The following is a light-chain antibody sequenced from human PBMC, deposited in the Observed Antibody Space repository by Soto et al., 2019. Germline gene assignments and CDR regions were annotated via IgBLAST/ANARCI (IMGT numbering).Light chain of an antibody. V-gene: IGKV3-11*01. CDR3: QQRSNWPPWT. CDR1: QSVSSY. J-gene: IGKJ1*01. CDR2: DAS. Sequence: DTVLTQSPGTLSLSPGARATLSCRASQSVSSYLAWYQQKPGQAPRLLIYDASNRATGIPARFSGSGSGTDFTLTISSLEPEDFAVYYCQQRSNWPPWTFGQGTKVDI.